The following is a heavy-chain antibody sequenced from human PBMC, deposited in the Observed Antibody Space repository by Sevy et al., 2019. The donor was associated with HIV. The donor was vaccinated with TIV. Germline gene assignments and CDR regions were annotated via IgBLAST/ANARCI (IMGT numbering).Heavy chain of an antibody. CDR3: AKNRVGSYPDY. Sequence: GGSLRLSCTASGFTFSSYAMSWVRQAPGKGLEWVSTISGSGGNRYYADSLKGRFTISRDNSRNTVLLHMTNLRAEDTAVYYGAKNRVGSYPDYWGQGTLVTVSS. CDR2: ISGSGGNR. D-gene: IGHD1-26*01. V-gene: IGHV3-23*01. J-gene: IGHJ4*02. CDR1: GFTFSSYA.